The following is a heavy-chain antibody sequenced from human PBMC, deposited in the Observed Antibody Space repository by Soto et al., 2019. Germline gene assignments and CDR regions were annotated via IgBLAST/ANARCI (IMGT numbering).Heavy chain of an antibody. CDR1: GYTFTNFW. V-gene: IGHV5-51*06. CDR3: TSFSGSRHDSFDY. Sequence: GESLKISCKASGYTFTNFWVGWVRQMPGKGLEWMGIIYPDDSDTRYRPSFQGHVPISVDKSVNTAYLQWTRLKASDTAMYYCTSFSGSRHDSFDYWGQGTLVTVSS. CDR2: IYPDDSDT. J-gene: IGHJ4*02. D-gene: IGHD1-1*01.